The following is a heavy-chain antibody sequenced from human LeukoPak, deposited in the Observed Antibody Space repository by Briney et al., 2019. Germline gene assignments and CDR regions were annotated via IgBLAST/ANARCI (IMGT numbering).Heavy chain of an antibody. D-gene: IGHD2-21*02. CDR1: GFTFSSYA. J-gene: IGHJ4*02. V-gene: IGHV3-23*01. CDR2: ISGSGGST. Sequence: GGSLRLSCAASGFTFSSYAMSWVRQAPGKGLEWVSAISGSGGSTYYADSVKGRFTISRDNSKNTLYLQMNSLRAEDTAVYYCAKADIVVVTAIRPPNFDYWGQGTLVTVSS. CDR3: AKADIVVVTAIRPPNFDY.